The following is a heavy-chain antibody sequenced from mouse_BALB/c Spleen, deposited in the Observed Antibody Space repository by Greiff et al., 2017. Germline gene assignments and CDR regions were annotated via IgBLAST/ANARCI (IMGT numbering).Heavy chain of an antibody. Sequence: EVKLQESGPELVKPGASMKISCKASGYSFTGYTMNWVKQSHGKNLEWIGLINPYNGGTSYNQKFKGKATLTVDKSSSTAYMELLSLTSEDSAVYYCTIIYYDYFAWFAYWGQGTLVTVSA. CDR1: GYSFTGYT. J-gene: IGHJ3*01. D-gene: IGHD2-4*01. CDR3: TIIYYDYFAWFAY. CDR2: INPYNGGT. V-gene: IGHV1-18*01.